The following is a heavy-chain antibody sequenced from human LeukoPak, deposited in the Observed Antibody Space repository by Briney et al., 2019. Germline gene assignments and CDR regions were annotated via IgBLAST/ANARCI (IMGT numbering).Heavy chain of an antibody. D-gene: IGHD3-10*01. CDR2: IKQDGSEK. CDR1: EFTFSSYW. Sequence: GGSLRLSCAASEFTFSSYWMSWVRQAPGKGLEWVANIKQDGSEKYYVDSVKGRFTISRDNAKNSLYLQMNSLRAEDTAVYYCASDREYYYGSGSFDYWGQGTLVTVSS. CDR3: ASDREYYYGSGSFDY. J-gene: IGHJ4*02. V-gene: IGHV3-7*04.